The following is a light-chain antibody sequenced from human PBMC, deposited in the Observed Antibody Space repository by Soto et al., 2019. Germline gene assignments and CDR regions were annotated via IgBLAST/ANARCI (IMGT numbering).Light chain of an antibody. Sequence: DIQMTQSPSTLSASVGDRFTITCRASQSISSWLAWYQQKPGKAPKLLISAASSLESGVPPRFSGSGSGTDFTLTITSLQPEDFATYYCQQSYSTPRTFGQGTKVDIK. CDR3: QQSYSTPRT. CDR1: QSISSW. V-gene: IGKV1-39*01. CDR2: AAS. J-gene: IGKJ1*01.